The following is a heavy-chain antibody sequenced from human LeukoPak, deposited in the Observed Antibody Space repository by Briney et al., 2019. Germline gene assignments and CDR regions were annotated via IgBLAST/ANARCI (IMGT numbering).Heavy chain of an antibody. D-gene: IGHD3-16*02. CDR2: IWYDGSNK. Sequence: GGSLRLSCAASGFTFRSHGMHWVRQAPGKGLEWVAFIWYDGSNKYYTDSVKGRFTISRDNSKNTLYLQMNSLRAEDTAVYYCARDQARLRLGELSSYFDYWGQGTLVTVSS. CDR3: ARDQARLRLGELSSYFDY. J-gene: IGHJ4*02. CDR1: GFTFRSHG. V-gene: IGHV3-30*02.